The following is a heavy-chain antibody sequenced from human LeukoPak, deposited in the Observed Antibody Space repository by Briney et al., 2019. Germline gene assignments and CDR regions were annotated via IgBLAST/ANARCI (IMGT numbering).Heavy chain of an antibody. CDR1: GFTFSSYA. J-gene: IGHJ4*02. Sequence: GGSLRLSCAASGFTFSSYAMHWVRQAPGKGLEWVAVISYDGSNKYYADSVKGRFTISRDNSKNTLYLQMNSLRAEDTAVYYCAKATGGLRYFDWSLEDPADYWGQGTLVTVSS. D-gene: IGHD3-9*01. CDR3: AKATGGLRYFDWSLEDPADY. CDR2: ISYDGSNK. V-gene: IGHV3-30-3*01.